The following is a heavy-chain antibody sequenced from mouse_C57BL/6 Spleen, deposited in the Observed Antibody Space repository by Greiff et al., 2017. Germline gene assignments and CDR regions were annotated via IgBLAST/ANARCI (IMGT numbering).Heavy chain of an antibody. CDR2: IYPGSGST. CDR3: ARGDYYGSSYEGYFDV. J-gene: IGHJ1*03. D-gene: IGHD1-1*01. Sequence: VQLQQPGAELVKPGASVKMSCKASGYTFTSYWITWVKQRPGQGLEWIGDIYPGSGSTNYNEKFKSKATLTVDTSSSTAYMQLSSLTSEDSAVYYCARGDYYGSSYEGYFDVWGTGTTVTVSS. CDR1: GYTFTSYW. V-gene: IGHV1-55*01.